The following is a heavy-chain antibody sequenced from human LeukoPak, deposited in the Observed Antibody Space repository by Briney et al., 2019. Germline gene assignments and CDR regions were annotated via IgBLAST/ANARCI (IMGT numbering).Heavy chain of an antibody. D-gene: IGHD4-23*01. Sequence: GGSLRLSCAASGFTFSSYGMHWVRQAPGKGLEWVAVISYDGSNKYYADSVKGRFTISRDNSKNTLYLQMNSLRAEDTAVYYCAKDGVTWGVTPFDYWGQGTLVTVSS. V-gene: IGHV3-30*18. CDR1: GFTFSSYG. CDR3: AKDGVTWGVTPFDY. J-gene: IGHJ4*02. CDR2: ISYDGSNK.